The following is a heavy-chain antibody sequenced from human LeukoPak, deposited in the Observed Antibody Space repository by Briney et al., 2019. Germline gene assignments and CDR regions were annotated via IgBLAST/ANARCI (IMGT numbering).Heavy chain of an antibody. J-gene: IGHJ6*03. V-gene: IGHV4-4*07. CDR2: IYTSGST. Sequence: SETLSLTCTVSGGSISSYYWSWIRQPAGKGLEWIGRIYTSGSTNYNPSLKSRVTMSVDTSKNQFSLKLSSVTAADTAVYYCARYATVSYYYYYMDVWGKGTTVTVSS. D-gene: IGHD4-17*01. CDR1: GGSISSYY. CDR3: ARYATVSYYYYYMDV.